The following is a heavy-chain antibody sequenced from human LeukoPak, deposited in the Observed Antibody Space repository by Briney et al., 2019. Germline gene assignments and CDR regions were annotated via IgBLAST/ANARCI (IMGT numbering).Heavy chain of an antibody. CDR1: GYTFTGYS. CDR2: INPNSGGT. J-gene: IGHJ4*02. D-gene: IGHD6-19*01. V-gene: IGHV1-2*02. CDR3: ARVSVAGTPDRDYFDY. Sequence: ASVKVSFKASGYTFTGYSMHWVRQAPGQGLEWMGWINPNSGGTNYAQTFQGRVTMTRDTSISTASMELSRLRSDDTAVYYCARVSVAGTPDRDYFDYWGQGTLVTVSS.